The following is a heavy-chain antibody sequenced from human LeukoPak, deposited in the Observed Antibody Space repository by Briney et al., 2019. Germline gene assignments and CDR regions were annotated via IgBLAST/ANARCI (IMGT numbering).Heavy chain of an antibody. CDR2: ISYEESAK. Sequence: GGSLRLSCEASGFIFSVYSMHWVRQTPGKGLEWVALISYEESAKYYAESVKGRFTVSRDNPKDILFLEMNSLRGDDTATYYCARGISSSWTTFDLWGQGTLVTVSS. J-gene: IGHJ4*02. CDR3: ARGISSSWTTFDL. V-gene: IGHV3-30-3*01. D-gene: IGHD2-15*01. CDR1: GFIFSVYS.